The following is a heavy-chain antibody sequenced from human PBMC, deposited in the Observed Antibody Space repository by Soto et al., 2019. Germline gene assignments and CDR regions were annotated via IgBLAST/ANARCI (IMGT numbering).Heavy chain of an antibody. D-gene: IGHD3-22*01. CDR3: AKDRARTRYYYDSSGYPDY. CDR2: ISYGGGTT. V-gene: IGHV3-23*01. J-gene: IGHJ4*02. CDR1: EFTFSSYA. Sequence: LRLSFAASEFTFSSYAMSWVRQAPGKGLEWVSAISYGGGTTYYADSVKGRFTISRDNSKNTLYLQMNSLRPEDAAVYFCAKDRARTRYYYDSSGYPDYWGQGTLVTVSS.